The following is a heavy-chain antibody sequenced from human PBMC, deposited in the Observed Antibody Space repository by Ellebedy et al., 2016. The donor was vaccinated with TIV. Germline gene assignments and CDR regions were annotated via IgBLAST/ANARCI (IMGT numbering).Heavy chain of an antibody. CDR1: GGTFSSYA. D-gene: IGHD6-6*01. Sequence: ASVKVSCKASGGTFSSYAISWVRQAPGQGLEWMGGIIPIFGTANYAQKFQGRVTITADESTSTAYMELSSLRSEDTAVYYCARSIAVYSGWFDPWGQGTLVTVSS. CDR3: ARSIAVYSGWFDP. V-gene: IGHV1-69*13. CDR2: IIPIFGTA. J-gene: IGHJ5*02.